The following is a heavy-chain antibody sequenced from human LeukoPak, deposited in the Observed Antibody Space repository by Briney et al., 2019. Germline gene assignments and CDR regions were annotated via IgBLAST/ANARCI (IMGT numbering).Heavy chain of an antibody. D-gene: IGHD1-26*01. CDR2: IRQDGSEK. CDR3: ARSSGSYSIFGY. CDR1: GFTFSSYW. J-gene: IGHJ4*02. Sequence: GGSLRLSCAASGFTFSSYWMSWVRQAPGKGLEWVANIRQDGSEKYYVDSVKGRFTISRDNAKNSVYLQMNSLRAEDTAVYYCARSSGSYSIFGYWGQGTLVTVSS. V-gene: IGHV3-7*01.